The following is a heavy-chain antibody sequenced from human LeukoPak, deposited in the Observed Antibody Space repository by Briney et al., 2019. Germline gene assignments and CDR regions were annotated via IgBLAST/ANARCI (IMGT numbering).Heavy chain of an antibody. Sequence: KSSETLSPTCTVSGGSISSYYWSWIRKPPGKGLEWIGYIYYSGSTNYNPSLKIRVTISVDTSKNQFSLKLSSVTAADTAVYYCARDVYPGDAFDIWGQGTMVTVSS. J-gene: IGHJ3*02. CDR1: GGSISSYY. CDR2: IYYSGST. V-gene: IGHV4-59*01. CDR3: ARDVYPGDAFDI.